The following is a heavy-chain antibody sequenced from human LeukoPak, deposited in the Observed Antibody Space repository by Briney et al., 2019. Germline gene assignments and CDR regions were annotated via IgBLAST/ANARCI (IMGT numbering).Heavy chain of an antibody. J-gene: IGHJ3*02. CDR3: ARDRSRWLQNDAFDI. V-gene: IGHV3-30-3*01. Sequence: GGSLRLSCAASGFTFSSYAMHWVRQAPGKGLEWVAVISYDGSNKYYADSVKGRFTISRDNSKNTLYLQMNSLRAEDTAVYYCARDRSRWLQNDAFDIWGQGTMVTVSS. CDR2: ISYDGSNK. CDR1: GFTFSSYA. D-gene: IGHD5-24*01.